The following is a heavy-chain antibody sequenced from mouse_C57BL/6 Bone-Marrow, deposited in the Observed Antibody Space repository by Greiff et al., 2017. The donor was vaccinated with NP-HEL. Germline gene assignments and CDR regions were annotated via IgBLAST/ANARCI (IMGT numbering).Heavy chain of an antibody. D-gene: IGHD2-1*01. V-gene: IGHV5-16*01. CDR2: INYDGSST. CDR1: GFTFSDYY. CDR3: ARDRGGNHYAMDY. Sequence: EVMLVESEGGLVQPGSSMKLSCTASGFTFSDYYMAWVRQVPEKGLEWVANINYDGSSTYYLDSLKSRFIISRDNAKNILYLQMSSLKSEDTATYYCARDRGGNHYAMDYWGQGTSVTVSS. J-gene: IGHJ4*01.